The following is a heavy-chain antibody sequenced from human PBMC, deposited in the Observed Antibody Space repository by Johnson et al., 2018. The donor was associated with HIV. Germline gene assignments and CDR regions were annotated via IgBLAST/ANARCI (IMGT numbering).Heavy chain of an antibody. J-gene: IGHJ3*02. CDR3: ARDRPIAPFDI. D-gene: IGHD3-22*01. Sequence: QVQLVESGGGLVQPGGSLRLSCAASGFTMSSNYMSWVRQTPGKGLEWVSYISSCWTTFYYSDSVKGRFSRSRDNAKHSLYLQMNSLRAEDTAVYYCARDRPIAPFDIWGQGTMVTVSS. CDR2: ISSCWTTF. CDR1: GFTMSSNY. V-gene: IGHV3-11*04.